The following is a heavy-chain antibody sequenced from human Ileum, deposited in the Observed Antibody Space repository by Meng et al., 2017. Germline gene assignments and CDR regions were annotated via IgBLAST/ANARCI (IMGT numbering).Heavy chain of an antibody. CDR1: GYTFSSYD. CDR2: ISHYNGNT. CDR3: SRGAASVPGLDY. D-gene: IGHD4-17*01. J-gene: IGHJ4*02. V-gene: IGHV1-18*01. Sequence: ASVKVSCKASGYTFSSYDISWVRQAPGQGLEWMGWISHYNGNTNYAQKLQGRVTMTTDTSTSTAYMEMRSQKSDDTAVYCCSRGAASVPGLDYWGQGTLVTVSS.